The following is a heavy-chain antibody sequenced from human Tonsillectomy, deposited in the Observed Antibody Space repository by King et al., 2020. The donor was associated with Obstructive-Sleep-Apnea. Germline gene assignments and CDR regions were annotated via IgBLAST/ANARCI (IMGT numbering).Heavy chain of an antibody. V-gene: IGHV3-30*04. CDR3: ASQVRADNFDY. CDR2: LSYDGSNK. Sequence: VQLVESGGGVVQPGRSLRLSCAASGFTFSSYAMHWVRQAPGKGLDGVAVLSYDGSNKYCAAAVKGRFTISRDNSKNTLYLQMNSLSAEETAVYYCASQVRADNFDYWGQGTLVTVSS. J-gene: IGHJ4*02. CDR1: GFTFSSYA. D-gene: IGHD1-26*01.